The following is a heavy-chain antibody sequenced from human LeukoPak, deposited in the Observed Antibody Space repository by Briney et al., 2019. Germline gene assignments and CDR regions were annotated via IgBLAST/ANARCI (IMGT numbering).Heavy chain of an antibody. J-gene: IGHJ4*02. V-gene: IGHV3-9*01. CDR1: GFTFDDYA. Sequence: PGRSLRLSCAASGFTFDDYAMHWVRQAPGKGLEWVSGISWNRGSIGYADSVKGRFTISRDNAKNSLYLQMNSLRAEDTALYYCAKEGLLFLDYWGQGTLVTVSS. D-gene: IGHD2-21*02. CDR2: ISWNRGSI. CDR3: AKEGLLFLDY.